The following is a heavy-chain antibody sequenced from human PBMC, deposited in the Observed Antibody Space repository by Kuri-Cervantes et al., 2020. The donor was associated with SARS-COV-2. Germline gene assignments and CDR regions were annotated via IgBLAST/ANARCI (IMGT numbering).Heavy chain of an antibody. CDR2: IYSSGST. CDR3: ASLRTGEGPLLDY. Sequence: SETLSLTCSVSNGSIRSSSYYWGWIRQPPGKGLEWIGSIYSSGSTYYNPSLKSRVTISLETSKNQFSLKLSSVTAADTAVYYCASLRTGEGPLLDYWGQGTLVTVSS. V-gene: IGHV4-39*07. J-gene: IGHJ4*02. CDR1: NGSIRSSSYY. D-gene: IGHD7-27*01.